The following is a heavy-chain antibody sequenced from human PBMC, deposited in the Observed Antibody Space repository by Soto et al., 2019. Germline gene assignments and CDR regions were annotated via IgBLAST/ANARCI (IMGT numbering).Heavy chain of an antibody. CDR3: ARGGSGSGFDS. J-gene: IGHJ4*02. V-gene: IGHV1-18*04. CDR1: GYTFTTYD. Sequence: XSVKVSCKASGYTFTTYDIIWVRQAPGQGLEWMGWISGNNGNTNYAQKLQGRVTMTRDTSTSTAYMDLRSLRSDDTAVYYCARGGSGSGFDSWGQGTLVTSPQ. D-gene: IGHD3-10*01. CDR2: ISGNNGNT.